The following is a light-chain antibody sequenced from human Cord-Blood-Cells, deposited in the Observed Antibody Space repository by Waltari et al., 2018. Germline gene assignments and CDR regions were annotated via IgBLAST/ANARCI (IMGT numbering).Light chain of an antibody. CDR3: SSYTSSSR. J-gene: IGLJ2*01. Sequence: QSALTQPASVSGSPGQSITISCTGTSSDVGGYNYVSWYQQHPGKAPTLMIYDVSNRPSGVSNRFSGSKSGNTAALTISGLQAEDEADYYCSSYTSSSRFGGGTKLTVL. CDR2: DVS. V-gene: IGLV2-14*01. CDR1: SSDVGGYNY.